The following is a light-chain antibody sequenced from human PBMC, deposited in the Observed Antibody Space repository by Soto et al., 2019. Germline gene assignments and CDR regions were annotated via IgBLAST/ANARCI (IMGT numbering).Light chain of an antibody. Sequence: EIVMTQSAATLSVSPGETASLSWGASQSAGNFLAWYQQKPGQAPRLLIYYISTRATGIPARFSGSLSGTEFTLTINSLQSEDSAVYYCQQHNQWPITFGQGTRLEIK. CDR2: YIS. J-gene: IGKJ5*01. V-gene: IGKV3D-15*01. CDR3: QQHNQWPIT. CDR1: QSAGNF.